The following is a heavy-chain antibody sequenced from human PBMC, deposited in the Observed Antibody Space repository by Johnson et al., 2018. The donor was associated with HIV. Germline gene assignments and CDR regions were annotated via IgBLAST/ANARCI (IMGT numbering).Heavy chain of an antibody. V-gene: IGHV3-23*01. J-gene: IGHJ3*02. D-gene: IGHD1-14*01. CDR2: ISGSGGST. Sequence: SWVRQAPGKGLEWVSAISGSGGSTYYADSVKGRFTISRDNSKNTLYLQMNSLRAEDTAVYYCAKEGRYGAFPLWFDIWGQGTMVTVSS. CDR3: AKEGRYGAFPLWFDI.